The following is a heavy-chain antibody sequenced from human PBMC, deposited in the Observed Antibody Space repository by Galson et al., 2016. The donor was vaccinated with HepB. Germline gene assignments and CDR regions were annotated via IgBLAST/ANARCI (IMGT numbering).Heavy chain of an antibody. Sequence: SLRLSCAGSGFTFGDYAINWVRQAPGKGLEWVGFIRGQSFGGIMQYAASVKGRFTISRDDSKNSLYLHMNNLKTEDTAVYYCARDAGQYSFDFWGRGTLVTVSA. J-gene: IGHJ4*02. D-gene: IGHD5-12*01. CDR2: IRGQSFGGIM. V-gene: IGHV3-49*04. CDR1: GFTFGDYA. CDR3: ARDAGQYSFDF.